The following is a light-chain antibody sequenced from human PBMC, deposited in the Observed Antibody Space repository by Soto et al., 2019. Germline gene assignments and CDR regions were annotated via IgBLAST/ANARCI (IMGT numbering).Light chain of an antibody. V-gene: IGKV3-15*01. Sequence: EVVMTQSPATLSVSPGERATLSCRASQSISDNLAWYQQKPGQAPRLLIYRASTRATGIPARFSGSGSGTEFTLTINSLQSEDFAVYYCQQYNNWPPWTFGQGTKVEIK. CDR2: RAS. J-gene: IGKJ1*01. CDR1: QSISDN. CDR3: QQYNNWPPWT.